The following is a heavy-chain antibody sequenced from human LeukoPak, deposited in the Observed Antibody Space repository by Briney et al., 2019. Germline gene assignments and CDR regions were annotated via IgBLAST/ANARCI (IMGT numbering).Heavy chain of an antibody. V-gene: IGHV1-8*01. CDR3: AREGLLLGGVTNAVNWFDP. CDR2: KNHNSGNT. D-gene: IGHD3-16*01. CDR1: GYTFPSYV. Sequence: ASVKVSCQACGYTFPSYVINGVRQPTGQELEGMGWKNHNSGNTGYAQKFQGRVTMTRNTSISTAYMELSSLRSEDTAVYYFAREGLLLGGVTNAVNWFDPWGQGTLVTVSS. J-gene: IGHJ5*02.